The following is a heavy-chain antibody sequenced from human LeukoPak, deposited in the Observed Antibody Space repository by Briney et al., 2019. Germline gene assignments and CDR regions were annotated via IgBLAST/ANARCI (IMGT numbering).Heavy chain of an antibody. D-gene: IGHD3-22*01. CDR1: GGTLSSYA. Sequence: ASVKVSCKASGGTLSSYAISWVRQAPGQGLEWMGGIIPIFGTANYAQKFQGRVTITTDESTSTAYMELSSLRSEDTAVYYCARGATNYYDSSGYLYYFDYWGQGTLVTVSS. CDR2: IIPIFGTA. V-gene: IGHV1-69*05. CDR3: ARGATNYYDSSGYLYYFDY. J-gene: IGHJ4*02.